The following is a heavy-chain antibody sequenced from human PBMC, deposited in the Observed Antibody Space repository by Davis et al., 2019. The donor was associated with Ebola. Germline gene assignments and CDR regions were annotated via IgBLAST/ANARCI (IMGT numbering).Heavy chain of an antibody. J-gene: IGHJ4*02. V-gene: IGHV1-18*01. CDR2: INPYNGNT. CDR3: ARDIGYSFGSGTYSKYDY. D-gene: IGHD3-10*01. CDR1: GYTFSIYG. Sequence: ASVKVSCKASGYTFSIYGLSWVRQAPGQGLEWMGWINPYNGNTDYAQNFQGRVTVTTDTSTSTAYMELRSLRSDDTAVYYCARDIGYSFGSGTYSKYDYWGQGTLVTVS.